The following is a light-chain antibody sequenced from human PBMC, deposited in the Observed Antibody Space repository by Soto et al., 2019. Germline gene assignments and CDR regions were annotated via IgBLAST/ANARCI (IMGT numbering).Light chain of an antibody. CDR3: QHYANWPLT. J-gene: IGKJ4*01. CDR1: YDLSSR. CDR2: DAS. V-gene: IGKV3-15*01. Sequence: EIVMTQSPVTLSVSPGERATLSCRARYDLSSRLAWYQQKPGQAPRLLIYDASTKATGFPARFSGSGSGSEFPLTIRGLQSEDFAVYYCQHYANWPLTFGGGNQVEIK.